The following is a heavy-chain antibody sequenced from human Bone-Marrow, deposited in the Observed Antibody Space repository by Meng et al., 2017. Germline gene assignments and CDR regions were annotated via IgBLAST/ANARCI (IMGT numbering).Heavy chain of an antibody. V-gene: IGHV3-7*01. Sequence: GESLKISCAASGFTFSAYWMNWVRQAPGKGLEWVANIKQDGSEKYYVDSVKGRFTISRDNAKNSLYLQMNSLRAEDTAVYYCARCDEDYSVNYPDVFDIWGQETMVTVSS. D-gene: IGHD1-26*01. CDR3: ARCDEDYSVNYPDVFDI. J-gene: IGHJ3*02. CDR2: IKQDGSEK. CDR1: GFTFSAYW.